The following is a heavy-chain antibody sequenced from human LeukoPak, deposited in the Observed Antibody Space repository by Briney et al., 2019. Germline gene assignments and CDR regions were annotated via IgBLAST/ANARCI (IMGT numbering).Heavy chain of an antibody. V-gene: IGHV3-49*04. J-gene: IGHJ5*02. D-gene: IGHD3-22*01. CDR1: GFTFGDYA. CDR2: IRSKAYGGTT. Sequence: GGSLRLSCTASGFTFGDYAMSWVRQAPGKGLEWVGFIRSKAYGGTTEYAASVKGRFSISRDDSESIAYLQMNSLKTEDTAVYYCTRDSSEYYDRSGYPNWFDPWGQGTLVTVSS. CDR3: TRDSSEYYDRSGYPNWFDP.